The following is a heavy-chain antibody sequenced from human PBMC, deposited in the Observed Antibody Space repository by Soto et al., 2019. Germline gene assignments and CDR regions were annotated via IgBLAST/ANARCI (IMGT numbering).Heavy chain of an antibody. V-gene: IGHV4-59*08. CDR1: GDSISSYY. J-gene: IGHJ4*02. CDR2: IYYSGST. Sequence: PSETLSLTCTVSGDSISSYYWSWIRQPPGKGLEWIGYIYYSGSTNYNPSLKSRVTISVDTSKNQFSLKLSSVTAADTAVYYCARRYSSSFDYWGQGTLVTVS. D-gene: IGHD6-13*01. CDR3: ARRYSSSFDY.